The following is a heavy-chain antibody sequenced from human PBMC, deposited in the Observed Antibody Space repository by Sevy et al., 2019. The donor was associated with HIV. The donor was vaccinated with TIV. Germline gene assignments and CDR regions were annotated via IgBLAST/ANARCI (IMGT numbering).Heavy chain of an antibody. J-gene: IGHJ3*02. CDR3: ARVEEAGNTVGAFDI. V-gene: IGHV3-30-3*01. CDR1: GFTFSSYA. Sequence: GGSLRLSCAASGFTFSSYAMHWVRQAPGKGLEWVAVISYDGSNKYYTDSVKGRFTISRDNSKNTLYLQMNSLRAEDTAVYYCARVEEAGNTVGAFDIWGQGTMVTVSS. CDR2: ISYDGSNK. D-gene: IGHD1-1*01.